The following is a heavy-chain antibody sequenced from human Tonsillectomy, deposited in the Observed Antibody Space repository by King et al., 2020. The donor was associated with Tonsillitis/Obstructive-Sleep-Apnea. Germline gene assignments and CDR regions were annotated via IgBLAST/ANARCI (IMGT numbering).Heavy chain of an antibody. J-gene: IGHJ4*02. CDR1: GYTFTSYD. V-gene: IGHV1-8*01. CDR2: MNPNSGNT. D-gene: IGHD2-2*02. Sequence: VQLVQSGAEVKKPGASVKVSCKASGYTFTSYDINWVRQATGQGLEWMGWMNPNSGNTGYAQKFQGRVTMTRNTSISTAYMELSSLRSEDTAVYYCARFGCSSTSCYIDYWGQGNLVTVSS. CDR3: ARFGCSSTSCYIDY.